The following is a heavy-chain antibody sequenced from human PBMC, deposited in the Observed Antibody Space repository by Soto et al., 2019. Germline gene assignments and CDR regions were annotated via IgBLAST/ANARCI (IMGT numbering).Heavy chain of an antibody. CDR1: GFTFSSYS. J-gene: IGHJ5*02. Sequence: EVQLVESGGGLVQPGGSLRLSCAASGFTFSSYSMNWVRQAPGKGLEWVSYISSSSSTIYYADSVKGRFTIARDNAKNPLYLQVNSLRAEDTAVYYCARETQWLNCFDPCGQGALVTVSS. D-gene: IGHD6-19*01. CDR2: ISSSSSTI. CDR3: ARETQWLNCFDP. V-gene: IGHV3-48*01.